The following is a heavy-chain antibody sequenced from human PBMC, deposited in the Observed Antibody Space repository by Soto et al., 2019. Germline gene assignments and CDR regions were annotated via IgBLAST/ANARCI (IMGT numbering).Heavy chain of an antibody. CDR1: GYTFTSYD. V-gene: IGHV1-8*01. D-gene: IGHD5-12*01. CDR2: MNPNSGNT. CDR3: ARGGGYSGYDYDSRLDY. Sequence: QVQLVQSGAEVKKPGASVKVSCKASGYTFTSYDINWVRQATGQGLEWMGWMNPNSGNTGYAQKVQGRVTMTRNTPISTAYMELSSLRSEDTAVYYCARGGGYSGYDYDSRLDYWGQGTLVTVSS. J-gene: IGHJ4*02.